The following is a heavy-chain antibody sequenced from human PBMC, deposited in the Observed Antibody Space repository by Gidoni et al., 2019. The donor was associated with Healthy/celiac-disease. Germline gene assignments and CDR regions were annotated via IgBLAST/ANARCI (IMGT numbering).Heavy chain of an antibody. D-gene: IGHD4-17*01. J-gene: IGHJ5*02. CDR2: IYYSGST. CDR3: ARGGDYGDYGWFDP. V-gene: IGHV4-39*07. Sequence: QLQLQESGPGLVKPSETLSLTCTVSSGSISSSSYYWGWIRPPPGKGLEWIGSIYYSGSTYYNPSLKSRVTISVDTSKNQCSLKLSSVPAADTAVYYCARGGDYGDYGWFDPGGQGTLVTVSS. CDR1: SGSISSSSYY.